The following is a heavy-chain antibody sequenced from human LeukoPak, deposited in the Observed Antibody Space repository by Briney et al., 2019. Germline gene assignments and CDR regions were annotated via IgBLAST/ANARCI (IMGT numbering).Heavy chain of an antibody. Sequence: ASVKVSCKASGYTFTSYGISWVRQAPGQGLEWMGWISAYNGNTNYAQKLQGRVTMTTDTSTSTACMELRSLRSDDTAVYYCARLDTAMVEGHDYWGQGTLVTVSS. CDR1: GYTFTSYG. D-gene: IGHD5-18*01. CDR2: ISAYNGNT. V-gene: IGHV1-18*01. CDR3: ARLDTAMVEGHDY. J-gene: IGHJ4*02.